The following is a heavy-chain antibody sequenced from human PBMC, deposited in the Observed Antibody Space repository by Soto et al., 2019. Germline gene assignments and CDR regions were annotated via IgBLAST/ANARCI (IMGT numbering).Heavy chain of an antibody. D-gene: IGHD5-12*01. Sequence: PSETLSLTCAVSGGSISSGGYSWSWIRQPPGKGLEWIGYIYHSGSTYYNPSLKSRVTISVDRSKNQFSLKLSSVTAADTAVYYCARDSGYANPYLDYWGQGTLVTVSS. J-gene: IGHJ4*02. CDR3: ARDSGYANPYLDY. CDR1: GGSISSGGYS. V-gene: IGHV4-30-2*01. CDR2: IYHSGST.